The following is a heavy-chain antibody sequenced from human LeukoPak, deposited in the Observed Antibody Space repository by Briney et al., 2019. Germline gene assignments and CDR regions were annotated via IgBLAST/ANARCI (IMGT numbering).Heavy chain of an antibody. V-gene: IGHV3-21*01. J-gene: IGHJ3*02. CDR1: GFTSSSYS. Sequence: GGSLRLSCAASGFTSSSYSMSWVRQAPGKGLEWVSSISSSSSYIYYADSVKGRFTISRDNAKNSLYLQMNSLRAEDTAVYYCAGEWEMDYGGKSSIWGQGTMVTVSS. CDR3: AGEWEMDYGGKSSI. D-gene: IGHD4-23*01. CDR2: ISSSSSYI.